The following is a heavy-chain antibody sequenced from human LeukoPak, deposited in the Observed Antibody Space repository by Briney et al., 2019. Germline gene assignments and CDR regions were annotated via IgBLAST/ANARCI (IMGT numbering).Heavy chain of an antibody. Sequence: PGGSLRLSCAASGFTFSSYSMNWVRQASGKGLEWVSSISSSSSYIYYADSVKGRFTISRDNAKNSLYPQMNSLRAEDTAVYYCARVRRSSSSYYFDYWGQGTLVTVSS. CDR2: ISSSSSYI. D-gene: IGHD6-6*01. V-gene: IGHV3-21*01. CDR1: GFTFSSYS. J-gene: IGHJ4*02. CDR3: ARVRRSSSSYYFDY.